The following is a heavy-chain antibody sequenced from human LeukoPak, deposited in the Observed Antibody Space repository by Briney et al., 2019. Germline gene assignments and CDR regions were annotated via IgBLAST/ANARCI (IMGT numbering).Heavy chain of an antibody. Sequence: ASVKVSCKASGYTFTGYYMHWVRQAPGQGLEWMGWINPDSGDTKYAQKFQGRVTMTRDTSISTAYMEMSRLRSDDTAVCYCARDGALDMWGQGTMVTVSS. CDR1: GYTFTGYY. J-gene: IGHJ3*02. CDR2: INPDSGDT. CDR3: ARDGALDM. V-gene: IGHV1-2*02.